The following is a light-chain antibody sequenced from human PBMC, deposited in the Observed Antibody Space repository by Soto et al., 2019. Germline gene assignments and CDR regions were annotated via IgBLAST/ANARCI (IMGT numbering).Light chain of an antibody. CDR1: QSISNW. Sequence: THSPSPLSASVGDRVTVTCRASQSISNWLAWYQQKPGKAPKLLIYDASSLESGVPSRFSGSGSGTEFTLTISSLQPDDFATYYCQQYNSYSPRTFGQGTKVDIK. CDR3: QQYNSYSPRT. J-gene: IGKJ1*01. V-gene: IGKV1-5*01. CDR2: DAS.